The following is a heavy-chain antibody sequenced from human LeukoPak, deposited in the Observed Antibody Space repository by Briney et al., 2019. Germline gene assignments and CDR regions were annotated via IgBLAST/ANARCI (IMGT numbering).Heavy chain of an antibody. Sequence: SETLSLTCPVYGGSFSGYYWSWIRQPPGKGREWIGEINHCGSTNYNPSLKSRVTISVDTSKNQFSLKLSSVTAADTAVYYCARVGYDYVWGSYRPTYHFDYWGQGTLVTVSS. D-gene: IGHD3-16*02. V-gene: IGHV4-34*01. CDR2: INHCGST. CDR3: ARVGYDYVWGSYRPTYHFDY. J-gene: IGHJ4*02. CDR1: GGSFSGYY.